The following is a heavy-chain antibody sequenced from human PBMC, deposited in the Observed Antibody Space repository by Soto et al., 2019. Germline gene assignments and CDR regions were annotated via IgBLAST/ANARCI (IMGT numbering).Heavy chain of an antibody. V-gene: IGHV3-30-3*01. CDR3: ARVTPGNNLYYFSGLDF. Sequence: GWSLRLSCVASGFTFDTYGIHWVRQAPGKGLQWVALISYEGSNTYYADSVRGRFTISRDNSKNALYLQMNTLRPEDTGVYYCARVTPGNNLYYFSGLDFWGQGTSVTVSS. CDR1: GFTFDTYG. CDR2: ISYEGSNT. D-gene: IGHD1-1*01. J-gene: IGHJ6*02.